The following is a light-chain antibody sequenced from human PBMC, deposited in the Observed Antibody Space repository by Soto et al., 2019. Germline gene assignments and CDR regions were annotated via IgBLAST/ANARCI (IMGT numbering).Light chain of an antibody. CDR3: CSYAGSSTLV. CDR2: EVS. V-gene: IGLV2-23*02. Sequence: QSVLTQPASVSGSPGQSITISCTGTSSDVGNYNLVSWYQQHPGKAPKLMIYEVSKRPSGVSSRFSGSKSGNTASLTISGLQAEDESDYYCCSYAGSSTLVFGGGTQLTVL. CDR1: SSDVGNYNL. J-gene: IGLJ3*02.